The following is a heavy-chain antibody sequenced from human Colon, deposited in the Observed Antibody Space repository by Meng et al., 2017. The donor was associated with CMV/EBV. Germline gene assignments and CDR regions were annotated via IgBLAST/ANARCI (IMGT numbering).Heavy chain of an antibody. CDR2: ISAYNGNT. J-gene: IGHJ6*02. CDR3: ARDGKVVPGPMDV. D-gene: IGHD2-2*01. Sequence: ASVKVSCKASGYTFTGHHMHWVRQVPGQGLEWMGWISAYNGNTNYAQKLQGRVTMTTDTSTSTAYMELRSLRSDDTAVYYCARDGKVVPGPMDVWGQGTTVTVSS. CDR1: GYTFTGHH. V-gene: IGHV1-18*04.